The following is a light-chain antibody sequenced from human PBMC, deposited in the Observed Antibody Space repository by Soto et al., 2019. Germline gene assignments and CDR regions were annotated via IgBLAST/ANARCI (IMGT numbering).Light chain of an antibody. Sequence: EIIMTQSPATLSVSPGERATLSCRASQSVSSNLAWYRQRPGQAPRLHIYGISTKATGIPDRFSGSGSGTECTLTIRRLQSEDFAFYYCQQYGSWHHLFTFGRGTKVDLK. J-gene: IGKJ3*01. CDR2: GIS. CDR3: QQYGSWHHLFT. CDR1: QSVSSN. V-gene: IGKV3-15*01.